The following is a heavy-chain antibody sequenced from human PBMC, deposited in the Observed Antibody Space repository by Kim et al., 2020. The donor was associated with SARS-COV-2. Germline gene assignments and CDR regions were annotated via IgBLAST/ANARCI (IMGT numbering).Heavy chain of an antibody. CDR2: INSDGSST. J-gene: IGHJ4*02. D-gene: IGHD6-19*01. Sequence: GGSLRLSCAASGFTFSRYWMHWVRQAPGKGLVWVSRINSDGSSTSYADSVKGRFTISRDNAKNTLYLQMNSLRAEDTAVYYCARVPYSSGWYYFDYWGQGTLVTVSS. V-gene: IGHV3-74*01. CDR3: ARVPYSSGWYYFDY. CDR1: GFTFSRYW.